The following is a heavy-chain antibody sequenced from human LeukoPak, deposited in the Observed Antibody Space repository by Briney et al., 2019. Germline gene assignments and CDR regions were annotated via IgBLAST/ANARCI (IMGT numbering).Heavy chain of an antibody. CDR3: ARGGYGAYMG. D-gene: IGHD4-17*01. Sequence: GRSLTLSCAASGFTFSSYAMHWVRQAPGKGLEWVANIKQDGSEKFYVDSVKGRFTISRDNSKNSLYMQMNSLRAEDTAVYYCARGGYGAYMGWGQGMLVTVSS. V-gene: IGHV3-7*01. CDR2: IKQDGSEK. CDR1: GFTFSSYA. J-gene: IGHJ4*02.